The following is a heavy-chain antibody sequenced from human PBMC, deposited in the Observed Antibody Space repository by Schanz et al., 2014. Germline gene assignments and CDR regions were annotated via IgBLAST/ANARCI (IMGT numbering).Heavy chain of an antibody. V-gene: IGHV3-23*01. CDR1: GFSFRKSA. J-gene: IGHJ4*02. CDR2: LTGSGTTT. D-gene: IGHD3-9*01. CDR3: ANHGRSLTGNDF. Sequence: EVQLLESGGGLVQPGGSLRLSCAASGFSFRKSAMSWVRQAPGKGLEWVSALTGSGTTTYYADSVKGRFTIARDNSKNALDLQINSLSAEDTAVYCCANHGRSLTGNDFWGQGTLITVSS.